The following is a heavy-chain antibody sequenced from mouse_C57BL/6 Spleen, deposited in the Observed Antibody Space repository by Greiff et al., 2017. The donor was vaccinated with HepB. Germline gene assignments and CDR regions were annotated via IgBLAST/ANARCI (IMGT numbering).Heavy chain of an antibody. J-gene: IGHJ2*01. V-gene: IGHV1-82*01. Sequence: QVQLKESGPELVKPGASVKISCKASGYAFSSSWMNWVKQRPGKGLEWIGRIYPGDGDTNYNGKFKGKATLTADKSSSTAYMQLSSLTSEDSAVYFGARRTTVVEYYFDYWGQGTTRTVSS. CDR2: IYPGDGDT. D-gene: IGHD1-1*01. CDR1: GYAFSSSW. CDR3: ARRTTVVEYYFDY.